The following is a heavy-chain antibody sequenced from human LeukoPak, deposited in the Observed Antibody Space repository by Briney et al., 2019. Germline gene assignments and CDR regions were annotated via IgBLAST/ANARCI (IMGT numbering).Heavy chain of an antibody. CDR2: IYYRGST. CDR1: GGSISNSSFY. CDR3: ARLFLRFGEFSFDY. V-gene: IGHV4-39*02. J-gene: IGHJ4*02. D-gene: IGHD3-10*01. Sequence: KSSETLSLTCTVSGGSISNSSFYWGWIRQPPGKGLEWIGNIYYRGSTYYNSSLKSRVSISVDTSKNYFSLKVSSVTAADTAVYYCARLFLRFGEFSFDYWGQGTLVTVSS.